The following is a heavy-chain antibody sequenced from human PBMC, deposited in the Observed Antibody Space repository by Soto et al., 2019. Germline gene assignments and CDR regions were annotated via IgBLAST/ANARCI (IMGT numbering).Heavy chain of an antibody. CDR1: GYNFINYG. CDR3: ARDSKWLIINVNWFDS. CDR2: ISGSNGAT. J-gene: IGHJ5*01. D-gene: IGHD5-12*01. V-gene: IGHV1-18*04. Sequence: QVQLVQSGAEVKKPGASVKVSCKFSGYNFINYGMTWVRQAPGQGLEWMGWISGSNGATKYAQRFQARVTLTTDTSTNTAYMGLRSLRLDATAVYYCARDSKWLIINVNWFDSWGQGTLVSVSS.